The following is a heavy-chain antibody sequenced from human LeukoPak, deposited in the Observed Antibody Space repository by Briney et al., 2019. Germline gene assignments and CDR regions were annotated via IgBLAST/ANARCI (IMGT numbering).Heavy chain of an antibody. D-gene: IGHD3-9*01. V-gene: IGHV4-39*01. Sequence: PSETLSLTCTVSGGSISSSSYYWGWIRQPPGKGLEWIGSIYYSGSTYYNPSLKSRVTISVDTSKNQFSLKLSSVTAADTAVYYCARYTLRDYDILTGYYNIPAEYFQHWGQGTLVTVSS. CDR3: ARYTLRDYDILTGYYNIPAEYFQH. CDR1: GGSISSSSYY. J-gene: IGHJ1*01. CDR2: IYYSGST.